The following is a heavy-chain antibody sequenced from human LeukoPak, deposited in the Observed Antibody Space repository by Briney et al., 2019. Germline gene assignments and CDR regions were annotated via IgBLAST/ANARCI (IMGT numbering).Heavy chain of an antibody. CDR1: GGSISSYY. CDR2: IYYSGST. V-gene: IGHV4-59*08. D-gene: IGHD6-19*01. CDR3: ARHATYRSGWYGDDYFFDY. J-gene: IGHJ4*02. Sequence: SETLSLTCTVSGGSISSYYWSWIRQPPGKGLEWIGYIYYSGSTNYNPSLKSRVTISVDTPKNQFSLKLSSVTAADTAVYYCARHATYRSGWYGDDYFFDYWGQRTLVTVSS.